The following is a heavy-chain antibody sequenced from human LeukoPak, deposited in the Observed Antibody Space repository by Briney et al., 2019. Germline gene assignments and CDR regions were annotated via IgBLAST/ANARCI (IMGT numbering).Heavy chain of an antibody. J-gene: IGHJ4*02. CDR2: MNPNSGNT. CDR1: GGTFSSYA. V-gene: IGHV1-8*02. CDR3: ARGSGRIRAFYY. D-gene: IGHD3-10*01. Sequence: ASVKVSCKASGGTFSSYAISWVRQATGQGLEWMGWMNPNSGNTGYAQKFQGRVTMTRNTSISTAYMELSSLRSEDTAVYYCARGSGRIRAFYYWGQGTLVTVSS.